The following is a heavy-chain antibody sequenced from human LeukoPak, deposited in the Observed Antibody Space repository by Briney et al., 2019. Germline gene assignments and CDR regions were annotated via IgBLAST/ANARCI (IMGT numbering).Heavy chain of an antibody. CDR2: IYYSGST. V-gene: IGHV4-59*08. Sequence: PSETLSLTCAVYGGSFSGYYWSWIRQPPGKGLEWIGYIYYSGSTNYNPSLKSRVTISVDTSKNQFSLRLSSVTAADTAVYYCARRNMVLGLRAFDIWGQGILVTVSS. CDR3: ARRNMVLGLRAFDI. CDR1: GGSFSGYY. D-gene: IGHD3-10*01. J-gene: IGHJ4*02.